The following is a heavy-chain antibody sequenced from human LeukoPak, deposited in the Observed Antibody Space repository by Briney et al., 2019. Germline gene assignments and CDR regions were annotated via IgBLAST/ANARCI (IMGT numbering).Heavy chain of an antibody. CDR1: GGSISSYY. V-gene: IGHV4-59*01. D-gene: IGHD1-26*01. CDR2: IYYSGST. Sequence: PSETLSLTCTVSGGSISSYYWSWIRQPPGKGLEWIGYIYYSGSTNYNPSLKSRVTISVDTSKNQFSLKLSSVTAADTAVYYCAREAVGATAGFDNWGQGTLVTVSS. CDR3: AREAVGATAGFDN. J-gene: IGHJ5*02.